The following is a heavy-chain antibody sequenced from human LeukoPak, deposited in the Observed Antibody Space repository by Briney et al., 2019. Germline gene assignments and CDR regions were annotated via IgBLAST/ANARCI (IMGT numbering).Heavy chain of an antibody. J-gene: IGHJ4*02. D-gene: IGHD3-10*01. CDR2: ISPDGGST. V-gene: IGHV3-64D*06. CDR3: VRDLFGFDF. CDR1: GFMFNTLS. Sequence: GGSLRLSCSASGFMFNTLSPHWVRQAAGEGLEYVSVISPDGGSTYYADSVRGRFTIARDNSKNMLYLQMSSLRPEDTAIYYCVRDLFGFDFWGQGSLVTVSS.